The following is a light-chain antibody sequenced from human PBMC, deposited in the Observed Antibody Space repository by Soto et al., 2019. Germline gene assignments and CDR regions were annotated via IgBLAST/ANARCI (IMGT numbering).Light chain of an antibody. J-gene: IGKJ5*01. V-gene: IGKV2-28*01. Sequence: DIVMTQSPLSLPVTPGEPASISCRSSQSLLHSNGYTYLDWYLQKPGQSPQLLIYLGSNRASGVPDRFSGSGSGTDFTLKISRVEAEDVGVYYCMQALQTPPTFGQATRLEIK. CDR1: QSLLHSNGYTY. CDR3: MQALQTPPT. CDR2: LGS.